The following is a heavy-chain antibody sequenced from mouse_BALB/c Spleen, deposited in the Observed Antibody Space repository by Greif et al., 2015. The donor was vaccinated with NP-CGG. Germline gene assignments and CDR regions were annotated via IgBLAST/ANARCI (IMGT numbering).Heavy chain of an antibody. CDR1: GYTFTSYW. V-gene: IGHV1S22*01. J-gene: IGHJ3*01. Sequence: LQQSGSELVRPGASVKLSCKASGYTFTSYWMHWVKQRHGQGLEWIGNIYPGSGSTDYDEKFKSKGTLTVDTSSSTAYMHLSSLTSEDSAVYYCTRGGYYYGSSQFAYWGQGTLVTVSA. CDR3: TRGGYYYGSSQFAY. D-gene: IGHD1-1*01. CDR2: IYPGSGST.